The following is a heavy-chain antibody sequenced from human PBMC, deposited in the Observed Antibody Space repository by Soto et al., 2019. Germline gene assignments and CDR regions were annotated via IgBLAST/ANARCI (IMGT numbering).Heavy chain of an antibody. CDR1: GFTFSSYS. Sequence: GGSLRLSCAASGFTFSSYSMNWVRQAPGKGLEWVSYISSSSSTIYYADSVKGRFTISRDNAKNSLYLQMNSLRDEDTAVYYCAREQLWPPGVYYYYGMDVWGQGTTVTVSS. CDR2: ISSSSSTI. D-gene: IGHD5-18*01. CDR3: AREQLWPPGVYYYYGMDV. J-gene: IGHJ6*02. V-gene: IGHV3-48*02.